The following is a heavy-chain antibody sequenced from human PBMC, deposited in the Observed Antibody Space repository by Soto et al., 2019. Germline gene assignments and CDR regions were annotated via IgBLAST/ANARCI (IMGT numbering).Heavy chain of an antibody. Sequence: CKGSGYSFTSYWIGWVRQMAGKGLEWMGIIYPGDSDTRYSPSFQGQVTISADKSISTAYLQWSSLKASDTAMYYCASPTPPYYYDSSGSEAFDIWGQGTMVTVSS. CDR1: GYSFTSYW. V-gene: IGHV5-51*01. J-gene: IGHJ3*02. D-gene: IGHD3-22*01. CDR2: IYPGDSDT. CDR3: ASPTPPYYYDSSGSEAFDI.